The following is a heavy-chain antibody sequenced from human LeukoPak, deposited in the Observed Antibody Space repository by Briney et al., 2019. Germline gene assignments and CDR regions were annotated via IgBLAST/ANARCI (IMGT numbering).Heavy chain of an antibody. Sequence: ASVKVSCKASGYTFTSYAMDWVRQAPGQRLEWMGWINAGNGNTKYSQKFQGRVTITRDTSASTAYMELSSLRSEDTAVYYCARDRKVRGDMCWFDPWGQGTLVTVSS. CDR1: GYTFTSYA. V-gene: IGHV1-3*01. CDR2: INAGNGNT. CDR3: ARDRKVRGDMCWFDP. D-gene: IGHD3-10*01. J-gene: IGHJ5*02.